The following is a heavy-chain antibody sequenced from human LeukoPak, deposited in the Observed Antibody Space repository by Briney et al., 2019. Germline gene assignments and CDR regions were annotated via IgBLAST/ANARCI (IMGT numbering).Heavy chain of an antibody. V-gene: IGHV3-7*03. Sequence: GGSLRLSCAASGFTFSSYWMSWVRQAPGKGLEWVANIKQDGSEKYYVDSVKGRFTISRDNAKNSLYLQMNSLRAEDTAVYYCARVTYYYDSSGLNYFDYWGQGTLVTVSS. CDR3: ARVTYYYDSSGLNYFDY. CDR1: GFTFSSYW. J-gene: IGHJ4*02. D-gene: IGHD3-22*01. CDR2: IKQDGSEK.